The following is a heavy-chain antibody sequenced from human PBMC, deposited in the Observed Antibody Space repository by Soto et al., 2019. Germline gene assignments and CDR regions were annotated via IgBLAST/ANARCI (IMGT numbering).Heavy chain of an antibody. J-gene: IGHJ4*02. Sequence: GGSLRLSCAASGFTFNKYSMNWVRQAPGKGLEWVSSITSKTGDQYYADSVKGRFIISRDNTKNSLSLQVTSLRDEDTAVYYCARDLMPNDRGLGDLAYWGQGTLVTVSS. CDR3: ARDLMPNDRGLGDLAY. CDR1: GFTFNKYS. CDR2: ITSKTGDQ. D-gene: IGHD3-22*01. V-gene: IGHV3-21*06.